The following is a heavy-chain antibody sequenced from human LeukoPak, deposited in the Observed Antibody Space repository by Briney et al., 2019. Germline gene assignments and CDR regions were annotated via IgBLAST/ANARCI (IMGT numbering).Heavy chain of an antibody. Sequence: GGSLRLSCAASGFTFSSYSMNWVRQAPGKGLEWVSSISSSSSYIYYPDSVKGRFTISRDNAKNSLYLQVNSLRAEDTALYYCARVDDLLTGYTDWGQGTLVTVSS. D-gene: IGHD3-9*01. CDR3: ARVDDLLTGYTD. CDR2: ISSSSSYI. J-gene: IGHJ4*02. CDR1: GFTFSSYS. V-gene: IGHV3-21*01.